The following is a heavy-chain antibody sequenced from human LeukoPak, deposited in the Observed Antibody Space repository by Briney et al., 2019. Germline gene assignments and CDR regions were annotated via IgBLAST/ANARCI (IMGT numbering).Heavy chain of an antibody. CDR3: VRLVGTSGGS. J-gene: IGHJ5*02. D-gene: IGHD1-1*01. CDR2: ISSDGTTT. Sequence: GGSLRLSCAASGFTFRNSWMHWVRQAPGKGLVWVSGISSDGTTTTYGDSVKGRFTVSRDNPRNTIYLQMHSLTAEDTAVYYCVRLVGTSGGSWGQGTLVTVSS. V-gene: IGHV3-74*01. CDR1: GFTFRNSW.